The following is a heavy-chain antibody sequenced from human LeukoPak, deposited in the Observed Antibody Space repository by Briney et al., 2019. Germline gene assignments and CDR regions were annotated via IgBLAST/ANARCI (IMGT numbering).Heavy chain of an antibody. CDR1: GYTFTSYD. J-gene: IGHJ6*03. CDR3: ARVIAARPLYYYYYMDV. V-gene: IGHV1-8*01. D-gene: IGHD6-6*01. CDR2: MNPNSGNT. Sequence: ASVKVSCKASGYTFTSYDINWVRQATGQGLEWMGWMNPNSGNTGYAQKFQGRVTMTRNTSISTAYMELSSLRSEGTAVYYCARVIAARPLYYYYYMDVWGKGTTVTVSS.